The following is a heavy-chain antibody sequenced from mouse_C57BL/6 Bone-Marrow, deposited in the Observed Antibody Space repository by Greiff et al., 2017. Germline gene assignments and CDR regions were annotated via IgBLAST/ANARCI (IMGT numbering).Heavy chain of an antibody. V-gene: IGHV2-6*01. D-gene: IGHD1-1*01. CDR2: IWGVGST. J-gene: IGHJ3*01. Sequence: VQLVESGPGLVAPSQSLSITCTVSGFSLTSYGVDWVRQSPGQGLEWLGVIWGVGSTNYNSALKSSLSISKDNPKSKIFLKMNSLQTDDTAMYYCAGGYYGSSYERFAYWGQGTLVTVSA. CDR1: GFSLTSYG. CDR3: AGGYYGSSYERFAY.